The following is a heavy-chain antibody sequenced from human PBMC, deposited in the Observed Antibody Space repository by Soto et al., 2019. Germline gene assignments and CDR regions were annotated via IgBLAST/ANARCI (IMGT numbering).Heavy chain of an antibody. D-gene: IGHD1-26*01. V-gene: IGHV1-69*06. CDR2: IIPIFGTA. Sequence: QVQLVQSGAEVKKPGSSVKVSCKASGGTFSSYAISWVRQAPGQGLEWMGGIIPIFGTANYAQKFQGRVTITADKSTSTAYMELSSLRSEDTAVYYCARDLPNSGRCHWTYGMDVWGQGTTVTVSS. CDR3: ARDLPNSGRCHWTYGMDV. CDR1: GGTFSSYA. J-gene: IGHJ6*02.